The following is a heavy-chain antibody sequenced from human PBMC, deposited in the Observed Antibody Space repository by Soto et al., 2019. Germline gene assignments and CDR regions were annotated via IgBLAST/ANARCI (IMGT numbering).Heavy chain of an antibody. CDR3: AKDLGTFGGVIVTLDY. CDR1: GFTFDDYA. Sequence: EVQLVESGGGLVQPGRSLRLSCAASGFTFDDYAMHWVRQAPGKGLEWVSGISWNSGSIGYADSVKGRFTISRDNAKNSLYLQMNSLRAADTALYYCAKDLGTFGGVIVTLDYWGQGTLVTVSS. J-gene: IGHJ4*02. V-gene: IGHV3-9*01. CDR2: ISWNSGSI. D-gene: IGHD3-16*02.